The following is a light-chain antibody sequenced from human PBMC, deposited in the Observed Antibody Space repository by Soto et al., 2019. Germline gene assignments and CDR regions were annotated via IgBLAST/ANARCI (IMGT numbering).Light chain of an antibody. V-gene: IGLV8-61*01. J-gene: IGLJ3*02. CDR2: NTD. Sequence: QAVVTQEPSFSVSPGGTVTLTCGLSSGSVSTNYYPSWYQQTPGQSPRTLIYNTDIRSSGVPDRFSGSILGNKAALTITGAQADDESGYFCVLYMGSGIPPVFGGGTKLTVL. CDR1: SGSVSTNYY. CDR3: VLYMGSGIPPV.